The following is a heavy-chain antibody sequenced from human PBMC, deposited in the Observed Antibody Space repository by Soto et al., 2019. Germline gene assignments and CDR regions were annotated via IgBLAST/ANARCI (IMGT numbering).Heavy chain of an antibody. CDR2: MTPNSGNT. CDR3: SRNPYGSGLFDP. Sequence: QVQLVQSGAEVKKPGASVKVSFKASGDNFSDYDINWMRQSTGQGLEWMGWMTPNSGNTGYAQKFQGRVTLTRDTSIGTAYMELSSLKTEDTAVYYCSRNPYGSGLFDPWGQGTLVTVSS. J-gene: IGHJ5*02. CDR1: GDNFSDYD. V-gene: IGHV1-8*01. D-gene: IGHD6-19*01.